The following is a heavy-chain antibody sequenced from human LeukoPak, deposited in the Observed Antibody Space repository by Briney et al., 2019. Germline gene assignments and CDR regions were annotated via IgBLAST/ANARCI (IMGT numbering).Heavy chain of an antibody. D-gene: IGHD5-24*01. CDR3: AKDDAWLQYGN. CDR1: GFTFSSHG. CDR2: ISPNGVIT. J-gene: IGHJ4*02. V-gene: IGHV3-23*01. Sequence: GGTLRLSCATSGFTFSSHGMNWVCQAPGKGLEWASGISPNGVITYYADSVKGRFTISRDNSKGTVYLQMNSLRPEDTAVYYCAKDDAWLQYGNWGRGTLVTVSS.